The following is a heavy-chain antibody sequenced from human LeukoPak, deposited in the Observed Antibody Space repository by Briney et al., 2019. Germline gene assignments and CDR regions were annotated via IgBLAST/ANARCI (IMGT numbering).Heavy chain of an antibody. J-gene: IGHJ4*02. CDR2: IYTSGST. Sequence: SETLSLTCTVSGGSISSSSYYWSWIRQPAGKGLEWIGRIYTSGSTNYNPSLKSRVTMSVDTSKNQFSLKLSSVTAADTAVYYCARDEYYYDSSGSYYFDYWGQGTLVTVSS. CDR3: ARDEYYYDSSGSYYFDY. CDR1: GGSISSSSYY. V-gene: IGHV4-61*02. D-gene: IGHD3-22*01.